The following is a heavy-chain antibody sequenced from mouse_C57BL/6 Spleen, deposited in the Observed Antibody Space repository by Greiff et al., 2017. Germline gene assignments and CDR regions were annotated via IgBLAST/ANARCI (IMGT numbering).Heavy chain of an antibody. V-gene: IGHV1-82*01. CDR2: IYPGDGDT. Sequence: QVQLQQSGPELVKPGASVKISCKASGYAFSSSWMNWVKQRPGKGLEWIGRIYPGDGDTNYNGKFKGKATLTADKSSSTAYMQLSSLTSEDSAVYCCAREGRYYGSSYSFCAMDYWGQGTSVTVSS. CDR3: AREGRYYGSSYSFCAMDY. CDR1: GYAFSSSW. D-gene: IGHD1-1*01. J-gene: IGHJ4*01.